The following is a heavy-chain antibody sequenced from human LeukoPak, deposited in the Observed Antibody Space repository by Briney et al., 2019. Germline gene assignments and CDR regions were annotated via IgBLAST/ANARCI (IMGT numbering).Heavy chain of an antibody. Sequence: GGSLRLSCAASGFTFRSYSMNWVRQAPGKGLEWVSAIDPSSTYIYYADSVKGRFTISRDNAENSLYLQMNSLTVEDTAVYYCARAPTVLVGYCSSSSCQADYWGQGTLVTVSS. J-gene: IGHJ4*02. CDR1: GFTFRSYS. V-gene: IGHV3-21*01. D-gene: IGHD2-2*01. CDR2: IDPSSTYI. CDR3: ARAPTVLVGYCSSSSCQADY.